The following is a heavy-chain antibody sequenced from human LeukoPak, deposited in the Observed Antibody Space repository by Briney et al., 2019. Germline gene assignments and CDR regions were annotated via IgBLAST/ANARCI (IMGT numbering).Heavy chain of an antibody. V-gene: IGHV4-59*01. CDR2: IYYSGST. J-gene: IGHJ4*02. CDR3: ARVDRSSGYVFDY. Sequence: PSETLSLTCTVSGGSISSYYWSWIRQPPGKGLEWIGYIYYSGSTNYNPSLKSRVTISVDTSKNQFSLKLSSVTAADTAVYYCARVDRSSGYVFDYWGQGTLVTVSS. D-gene: IGHD3-22*01. CDR1: GGSISSYY.